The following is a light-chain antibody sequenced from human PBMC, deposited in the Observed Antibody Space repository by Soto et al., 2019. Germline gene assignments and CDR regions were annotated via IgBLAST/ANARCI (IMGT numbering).Light chain of an antibody. CDR3: LQTFTSPLT. V-gene: IGKV3-15*01. CDR1: QNIISN. CDR2: GAS. J-gene: IGKJ4*01. Sequence: EIVMTQSPATLSVSPGERATLSCRANQNIISNLAWYQQKPGQAPRLLIYGASTRATGVPARFSGSGSGTDFSLTISSLQPEDFATYYCLQTFTSPLTFGGGTKVDIK.